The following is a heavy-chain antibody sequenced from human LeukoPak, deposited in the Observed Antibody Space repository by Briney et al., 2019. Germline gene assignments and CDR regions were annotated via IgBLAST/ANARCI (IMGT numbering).Heavy chain of an antibody. D-gene: IGHD3-22*01. CDR1: GFTFSSYA. Sequence: PGGSLRLSCAASGFTFSSYAMSWVRKAPGKDLEWVSGISWNSGSIGYADSVKGRLTISRDNAKNSLYLQMNSLRAEDTALYYCAKAAFDSSGYYGGDYFDYWGQGTLVTVSS. V-gene: IGHV3-9*01. CDR3: AKAAFDSSGYYGGDYFDY. CDR2: ISWNSGSI. J-gene: IGHJ4*02.